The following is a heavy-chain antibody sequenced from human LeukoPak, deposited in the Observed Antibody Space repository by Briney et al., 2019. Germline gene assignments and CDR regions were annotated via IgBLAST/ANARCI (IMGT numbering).Heavy chain of an antibody. V-gene: IGHV3-48*04. Sequence: GGTLRLSCAASGFTFSSYGMSWIRQAPGKGLEWVSYISSSGRTKYYADSVKGRFTISRDNATDSLYLRMNSLRAEDTAVYYCARDGGSGWFFRYWGQGTLVTVSS. CDR1: GFTFSSYG. CDR2: ISSSGRTK. D-gene: IGHD6-19*01. CDR3: ARDGGSGWFFRY. J-gene: IGHJ4*02.